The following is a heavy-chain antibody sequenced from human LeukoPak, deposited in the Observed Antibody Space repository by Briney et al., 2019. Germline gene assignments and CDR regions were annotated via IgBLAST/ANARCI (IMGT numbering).Heavy chain of an antibody. J-gene: IGHJ6*03. V-gene: IGHV3-23*01. CDR1: GFTFNSYA. CDR2: ISSSGGST. Sequence: PGGSLRLSCAASGFTFNSYAMSWVRQAPGKGLEWVSSISSSGGSTYYADSVKGRFTISRDNAKNSLYLQMNSLRAEDTAVYYCARDLLGYNYHYMDLWGKGTTVTVAS. D-gene: IGHD3-22*01. CDR3: ARDLLGYNYHYMDL.